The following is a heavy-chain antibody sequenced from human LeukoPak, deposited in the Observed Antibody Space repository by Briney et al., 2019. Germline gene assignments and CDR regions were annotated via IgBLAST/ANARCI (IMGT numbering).Heavy chain of an antibody. J-gene: IGHJ6*04. Sequence: SGGSLRLSCAASGFTFSSYWMHWVRQAPGKGLVWVSRINSDGSSTSYADSVKGRFTISRDNAKNTLYLQMNSLRAEDTAVYYCARGDYDFWSGYYSGMDVWGKGPTVTVSS. D-gene: IGHD3-3*01. CDR3: ARGDYDFWSGYYSGMDV. V-gene: IGHV3-74*01. CDR1: GFTFSSYW. CDR2: INSDGSST.